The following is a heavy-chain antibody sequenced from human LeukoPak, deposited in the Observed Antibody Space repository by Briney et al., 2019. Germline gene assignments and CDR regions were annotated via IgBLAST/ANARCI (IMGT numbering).Heavy chain of an antibody. D-gene: IGHD4-17*01. V-gene: IGHV4-39*01. J-gene: IGHJ4*02. CDR2: IYYSGST. Sequence: SETLSLTCSVSGGSISSSTYYLGWIRQPPGKGLEWIGSIYYSGSTYYNPSLKSRLTISVDTSKNQFSLKLNSVTAADTAVYYCARHDYGDYSSFDYWGQGTLVTVSS. CDR1: GGSISSSTYY. CDR3: ARHDYGDYSSFDY.